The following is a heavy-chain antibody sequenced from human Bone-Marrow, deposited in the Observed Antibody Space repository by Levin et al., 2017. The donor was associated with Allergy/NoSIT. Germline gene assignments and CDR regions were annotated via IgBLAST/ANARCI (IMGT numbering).Heavy chain of an antibody. Sequence: SCAVYGGSFSGYYWSWIRQPPGKGLEWIGEINHSGSTNYNPSLKSRVTISVDTSKNQFSLKLSSVTAADTAVYYCARVRSKAIRIAVAERLGSYFDYWGQGTLVTVSS. V-gene: IGHV4-34*01. CDR2: INHSGST. J-gene: IGHJ4*02. CDR1: GGSFSGYY. CDR3: ARVRSKAIRIAVAERLGSYFDY. D-gene: IGHD6-19*01.